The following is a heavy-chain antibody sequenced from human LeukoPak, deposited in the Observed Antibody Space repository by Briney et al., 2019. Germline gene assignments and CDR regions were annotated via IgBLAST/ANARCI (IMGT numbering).Heavy chain of an antibody. J-gene: IGHJ4*02. CDR3: ASPGGIYCSSTSCYRAGFDY. V-gene: IGHV1-69*01. CDR1: GGTFSSYA. CDR2: IIPIFGTA. D-gene: IGHD2-2*01. Sequence: SVKVSCKASGGTFSSYAISWVRQAPGQGLDWMGGIIPIFGTANYAQKFQGRVTITAEESTSTAYMELCSLRSEDTAVYYCASPGGIYCSSTSCYRAGFDYWGQGTLVTVSS.